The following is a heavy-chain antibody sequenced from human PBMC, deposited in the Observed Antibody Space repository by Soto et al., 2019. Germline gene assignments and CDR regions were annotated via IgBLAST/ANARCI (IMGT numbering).Heavy chain of an antibody. CDR1: GYSISSGYY. D-gene: IGHD3-22*01. CDR3: ARDLADQYYYDSSGYSFDY. V-gene: IGHV4-38-2*02. CDR2: IYHSGST. Sequence: DTLSLTYAVSGYSISSGYYWGCIRQPPGKGLGWIGSIYHSGSTYYNPSLKSRVTISVDTSKNQFSLKLSSVTAADTAVYYCARDLADQYYYDSSGYSFDYWGQGTLVTV. J-gene: IGHJ4*02.